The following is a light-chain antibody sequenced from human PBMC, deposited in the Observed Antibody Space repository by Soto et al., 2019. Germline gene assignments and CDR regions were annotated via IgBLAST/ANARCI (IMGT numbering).Light chain of an antibody. CDR1: QSVSDNY. CDR2: GAS. V-gene: IGKV3-20*01. Sequence: EIVLTQSPGTLSLSPGERATLSCRASQSVSDNYLAWYQQKRGQAPRLLMYGASRRAPGIPDRFSGSGSGTDVTLTVSRLESEEFAVYYCQHLGDSVSTFGQGTRLEIK. J-gene: IGKJ5*01. CDR3: QHLGDSVST.